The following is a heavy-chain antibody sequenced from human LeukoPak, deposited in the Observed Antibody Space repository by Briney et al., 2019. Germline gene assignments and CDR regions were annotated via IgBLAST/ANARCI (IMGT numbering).Heavy chain of an antibody. D-gene: IGHD3-10*01. V-gene: IGHV3-15*01. CDR2: IKSKTDGGTT. CDR3: ARGYWFDP. Sequence: GGSLRLSCAASGFTFTNAWMSWVRQAPGKGLEWVGRIKSKTDGGTTDYAAPVKGRFTISRDDAKNMLYLQMNSLKTEDTAVYYCARGYWFDPWGQGTLVTVSS. J-gene: IGHJ5*02. CDR1: GFTFTNAW.